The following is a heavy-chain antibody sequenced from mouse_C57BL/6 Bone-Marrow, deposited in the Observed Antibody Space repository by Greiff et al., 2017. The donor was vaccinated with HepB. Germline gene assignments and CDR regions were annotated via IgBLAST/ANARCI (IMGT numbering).Heavy chain of an antibody. D-gene: IGHD2-1*01. CDR1: GFTFSSYG. Sequence: EVQLVESGGDLVKPGGSLKLSCAASGFTFSSYGMSWVRQTPDKRLEWVATISSGGSYTYYPDSVKGRFTISRDNAKNTLYLQMSSLKSEDTAMYYCARHPYGNWFAYWGQGTLVTVSA. CDR2: ISSGGSYT. J-gene: IGHJ3*01. CDR3: ARHPYGNWFAY. V-gene: IGHV5-6*01.